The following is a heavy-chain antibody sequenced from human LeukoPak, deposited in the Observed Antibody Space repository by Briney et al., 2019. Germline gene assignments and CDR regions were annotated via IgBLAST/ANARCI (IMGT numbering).Heavy chain of an antibody. CDR3: ARVSAYYDSSGYVDDAFDI. CDR1: GGSISSYY. D-gene: IGHD3-22*01. V-gene: IGHV4-59*01. CDR2: IYYSGST. Sequence: SETLSLTCTVSGGSISSYYWSWIRQPPGKGLEWIGYIYYSGSTSYNPSLKSRVTISVDTSKNQFSLKLSSVTAADTAVYYCARVSAYYDSSGYVDDAFDIWGQGTMVTVSS. J-gene: IGHJ3*02.